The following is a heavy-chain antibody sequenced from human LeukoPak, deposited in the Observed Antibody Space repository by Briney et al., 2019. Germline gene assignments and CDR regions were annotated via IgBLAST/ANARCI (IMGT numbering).Heavy chain of an antibody. Sequence: GASVKVSCRASGYTFTSYDINWVRQATGQGLEWMGWMNPNSGNTGYAQKFQGRVTMTRNTSISTAYMELSSLRSEDTAVYYCARTYGSGMFALGYYYYGMDVWGQGTTVTVSS. CDR2: MNPNSGNT. V-gene: IGHV1-8*01. D-gene: IGHD3-10*01. CDR3: ARTYGSGMFALGYYYYGMDV. CDR1: GYTFTSYD. J-gene: IGHJ6*02.